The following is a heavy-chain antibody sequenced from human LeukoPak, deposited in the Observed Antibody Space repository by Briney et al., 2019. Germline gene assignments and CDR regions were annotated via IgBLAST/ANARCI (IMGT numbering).Heavy chain of an antibody. V-gene: IGHV1-46*01. Sequence: ASVKVSCKASGYTFASYYMHWVRRAPGQGLEWMGIINPSGGSTSYAQKFQGRVTMTRDTSTSTVYMELSSLRSEDTAVYYCARDGGGYDILTGYSRRPKYYFDYWGQGTLVTVSS. J-gene: IGHJ4*02. CDR2: INPSGGST. CDR1: GYTFASYY. D-gene: IGHD3-9*01. CDR3: ARDGGGYDILTGYSRRPKYYFDY.